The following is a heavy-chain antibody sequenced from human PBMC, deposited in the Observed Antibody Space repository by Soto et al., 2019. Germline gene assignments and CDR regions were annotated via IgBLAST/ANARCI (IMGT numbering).Heavy chain of an antibody. Sequence: QVQLVESGGGLVKPGGSLRLSCAASEFTFIDYYMTWIRQAPGKGLEWVSYISGRGGTIYYADSVKGRFTISRDNGKNSLYLQMNGLKAEDMAVYYFARARYTLGGTAIYWGQGTLVTVSS. V-gene: IGHV3-11*01. CDR2: ISGRGGTI. CDR3: ARARYTLGGTAIY. D-gene: IGHD1-20*01. J-gene: IGHJ4*02. CDR1: EFTFIDYY.